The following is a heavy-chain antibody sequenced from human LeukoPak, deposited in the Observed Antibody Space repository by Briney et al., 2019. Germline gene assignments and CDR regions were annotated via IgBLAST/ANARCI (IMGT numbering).Heavy chain of an antibody. D-gene: IGHD2-2*01. Sequence: SQTLSLTCAISGDSVSSNSAAWNWIRQSPSRGLEWLGRTYYRSRWYNDYAVYVKSRITINPDTSKKQFPLQLNSVTPDDTAVYYCARSASTWDLALDFWGQGTVVTVSS. J-gene: IGHJ3*01. CDR2: TYYRSRWYN. CDR3: ARSASTWDLALDF. CDR1: GDSVSSNSAA. V-gene: IGHV6-1*01.